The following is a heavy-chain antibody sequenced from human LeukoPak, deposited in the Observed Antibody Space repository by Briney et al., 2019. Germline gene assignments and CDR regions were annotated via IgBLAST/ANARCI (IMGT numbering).Heavy chain of an antibody. D-gene: IGHD3-22*01. CDR3: ATVPSLYDSSGYYRDY. V-gene: IGHV1-18*01. CDR2: INPYNGNT. CDR1: GYTFTSYG. J-gene: IGHJ4*02. Sequence: ASVKVSCKASGYTFTSYGIRWVRQAPGQGLEGMGWINPYNGNTNYAQKFQGRVTLTEDTSTDTAYMELSSLRSEDTAVYYCATVPSLYDSSGYYRDYWGQGTLVTVSS.